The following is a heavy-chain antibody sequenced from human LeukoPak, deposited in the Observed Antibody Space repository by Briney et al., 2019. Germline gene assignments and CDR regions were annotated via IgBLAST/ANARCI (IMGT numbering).Heavy chain of an antibody. Sequence: GGSLRLSCAASGFTVSSNYMSWVRQAPGKGLEWVSVIYSGGSTYYADSVKGRFTISRDNSKNTLYLQMSSLRAEDTAVYYCARDGFLEWFPYYYYGMDVWGQGTTVTVSS. CDR2: IYSGGST. CDR1: GFTVSSNY. J-gene: IGHJ6*02. V-gene: IGHV3-53*01. D-gene: IGHD3-3*01. CDR3: ARDGFLEWFPYYYYGMDV.